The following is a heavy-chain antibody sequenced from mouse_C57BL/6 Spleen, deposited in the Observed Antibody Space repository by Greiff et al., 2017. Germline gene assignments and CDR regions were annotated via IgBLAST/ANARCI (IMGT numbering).Heavy chain of an antibody. J-gene: IGHJ2*01. CDR2: ISYDGSN. CDR3: AREGYDYDVYYFDY. CDR1: GYSITSGYY. D-gene: IGHD2-4*01. V-gene: IGHV3-6*01. Sequence: DVKLQESGPGLVKPSQSLSLTCSVTGYSITSGYYWNWIRQFPGNKLEWMGYISYDGSNNYNPSLKNRISITRDPSKNQFFVKLNSVTNVDTATYYCAREGYDYDVYYFDYWGQGTTLTVSS.